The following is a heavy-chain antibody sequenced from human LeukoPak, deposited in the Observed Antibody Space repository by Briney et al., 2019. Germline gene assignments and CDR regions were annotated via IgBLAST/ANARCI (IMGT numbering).Heavy chain of an antibody. Sequence: GSLRLSCAASGFTFSSYAMHWVRQAPGKGLEYVSAISSNGGSTSYANSVKGRFTISRDNSKNTLYLQMGSLRAEDTAVYYCAKDHYVSGRYDAFDIWGQGTMVTVSS. V-gene: IGHV3-64*01. CDR1: GFTFSSYA. CDR3: AKDHYVSGRYDAFDI. D-gene: IGHD3-10*01. J-gene: IGHJ3*02. CDR2: ISSNGGST.